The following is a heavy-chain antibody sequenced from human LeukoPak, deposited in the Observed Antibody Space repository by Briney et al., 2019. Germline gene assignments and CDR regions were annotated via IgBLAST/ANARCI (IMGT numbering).Heavy chain of an antibody. CDR3: ARDEHSSGWYLPPYYYYGMDV. V-gene: IGHV3-74*01. Sequence: PGGSLRLSCAASGFTFSSYWMHWVRQAPGKGLVWVSRINSDGSSTSYADSVKGRFTISRDNAKNSLYLQMNSLRAEDTAVYYCARDEHSSGWYLPPYYYYGMDVWGQGTTVTVSS. CDR2: INSDGSST. J-gene: IGHJ6*02. D-gene: IGHD6-19*01. CDR1: GFTFSSYW.